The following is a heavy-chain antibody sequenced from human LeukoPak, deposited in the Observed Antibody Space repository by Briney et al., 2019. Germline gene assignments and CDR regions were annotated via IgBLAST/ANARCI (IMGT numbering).Heavy chain of an antibody. Sequence: PGGSLRLSCAASGFSFGGYAMTWVRQAPGKGLEWVSSITYNGAATYYLDSVKARFTISRDNSRSTLYPQMDSLTAEDTAVYYCAKDLGARRHFDYWGQGTLVTVSS. D-gene: IGHD6-6*01. V-gene: IGHV3-23*01. CDR2: ITYNGAAT. CDR3: AKDLGARRHFDY. J-gene: IGHJ4*02. CDR1: GFSFGGYA.